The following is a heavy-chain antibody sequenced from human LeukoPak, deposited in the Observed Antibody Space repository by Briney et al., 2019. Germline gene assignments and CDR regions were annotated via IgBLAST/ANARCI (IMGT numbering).Heavy chain of an antibody. Sequence: GGSLRLSCAVSGFTSSGYTIHWFRQAPGKGLEYVSAISGNGRDTYYADSVKGRFTVSRDNYKNTVYLEMGSLRVDDMAVYYCARVTFRAGNWFDPWGQGTLVTVSS. J-gene: IGHJ5*02. CDR1: GFTSSGYT. CDR3: ARVTFRAGNWFDP. CDR2: ISGNGRDT. V-gene: IGHV3-64*02. D-gene: IGHD3-10*01.